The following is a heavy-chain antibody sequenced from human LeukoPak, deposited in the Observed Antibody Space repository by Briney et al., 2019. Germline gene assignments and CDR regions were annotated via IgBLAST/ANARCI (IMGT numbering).Heavy chain of an antibody. CDR3: TTARWAGGIDY. J-gene: IGHJ4*02. D-gene: IGHD3-16*01. Sequence: GGSLRPSCAASGFTFRNAWMSWVRQAPGKGLEWVGRIKSKTDGGTTDYAAPVKGRFTISRDDSKNTLYLQMNSLKTEDTAVYYCTTARWAGGIDYWGQGTLVTVSS. CDR1: GFTFRNAW. V-gene: IGHV3-15*01. CDR2: IKSKTDGGTT.